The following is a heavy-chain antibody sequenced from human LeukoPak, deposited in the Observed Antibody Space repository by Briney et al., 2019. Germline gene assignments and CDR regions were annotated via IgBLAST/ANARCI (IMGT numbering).Heavy chain of an antibody. CDR1: GFSFSSYA. CDR2: IYSGGST. D-gene: IGHD4-11*01. J-gene: IGHJ4*02. CDR3: ARWHGLQSLDY. V-gene: IGHV3-53*01. Sequence: GGSLRLSCAASGFSFSSYAMTWARQAPGKGLEWVSVIYSGGSTYYADSVKGRFIISRDNSKNTLYLQMNSLRAEDTAVYYCARWHGLQSLDYWGQGTLVTVSS.